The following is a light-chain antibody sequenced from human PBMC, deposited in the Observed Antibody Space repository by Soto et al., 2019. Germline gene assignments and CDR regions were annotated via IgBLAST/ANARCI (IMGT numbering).Light chain of an antibody. J-gene: IGLJ1*01. CDR3: SSSTTFATLV. Sequence: QSVLTQPASVSGSPGQSITISCTGTSNDVGSYDFVSWYQQQPGKAPKLLICEVSNRPSGVSHRFSGSKSDNTASLTISGLQSEDEADYYCSSSTTFATLVFGTGTKVTVL. CDR2: EVS. V-gene: IGLV2-14*01. CDR1: SNDVGSYDF.